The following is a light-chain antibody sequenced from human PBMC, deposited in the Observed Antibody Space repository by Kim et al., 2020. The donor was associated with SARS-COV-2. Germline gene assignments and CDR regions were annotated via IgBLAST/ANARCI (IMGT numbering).Light chain of an antibody. V-gene: IGLV6-57*02. Sequence: GKTVTISCTGSSGSIASNYVQWYQKRPGSAPTTVIYEDNQRPSGVPDRFSGSIDSSSNSASLTISGLKTEDEADYYCQSYDSSNVVFGGGTQLTVL. CDR3: QSYDSSNVV. CDR1: SGSIASNY. CDR2: EDN. J-gene: IGLJ2*01.